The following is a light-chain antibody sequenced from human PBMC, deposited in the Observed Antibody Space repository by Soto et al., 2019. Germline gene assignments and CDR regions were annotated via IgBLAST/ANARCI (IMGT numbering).Light chain of an antibody. CDR3: SSYTSSSTPLWV. V-gene: IGLV2-14*01. Sequence: QSALTQPASVSGSPGQSITISCAGTSSDVGGYNYVSWYQQHPGKAPKLMIYDVSNRPSGVSNRFSGSKAGNTASLTISGLQAEDEADYYCSSYTSSSTPLWVVGGGTKLTVL. CDR1: SSDVGGYNY. CDR2: DVS. J-gene: IGLJ3*02.